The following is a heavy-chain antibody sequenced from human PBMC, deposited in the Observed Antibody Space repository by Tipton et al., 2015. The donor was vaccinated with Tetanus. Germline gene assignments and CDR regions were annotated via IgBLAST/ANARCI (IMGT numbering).Heavy chain of an antibody. Sequence: QLVQSGAEVKKPGESLKISCKGSGYSFASYWIGWVRQKPGKRLEWMGIIYPGDSNTRYSPSFQGQVIMSADKSISTACLQWSSLKSSDTAMYFCARQRRDGYNLSDFWGQGTLVTVSA. J-gene: IGHJ4*02. D-gene: IGHD5-24*01. CDR1: GYSFASYW. CDR3: ARQRRDGYNLSDF. V-gene: IGHV5-51*01. CDR2: IYPGDSNT.